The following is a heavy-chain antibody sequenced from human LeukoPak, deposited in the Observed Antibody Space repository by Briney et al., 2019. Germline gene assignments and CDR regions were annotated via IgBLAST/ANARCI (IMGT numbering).Heavy chain of an antibody. J-gene: IGHJ4*02. CDR1: GFTFSTYP. V-gene: IGHV3-30-3*01. D-gene: IGHD3-10*01. CDR2: ISYDGSNK. CDR3: AREDRMVRGVPGY. Sequence: PGRSLRLSCAASGFTFSTYPMHWVRQAPGKGLEWVAVISYDGSNKYYADSVKGRFTISRDNSKNTLYLQMNSLRAEDTAVYYCAREDRMVRGVPGYWGQGTLVTVSS.